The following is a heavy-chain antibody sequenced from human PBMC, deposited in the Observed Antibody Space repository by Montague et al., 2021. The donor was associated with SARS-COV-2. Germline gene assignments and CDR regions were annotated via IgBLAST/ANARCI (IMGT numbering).Heavy chain of an antibody. CDR1: GYSISSGYY. CDR2: IIEPVGAA. Sequence: ETLSLTCTVSGYSISSGYYRGWIRQPPGKGLEWVSGIIEPVGAALYADSVKGRFTILRDRSTDKLYLQMNSLRAEDTALYYWVKDYCYCNTVCSGVFFDDWGQGFLVTVSS. D-gene: IGHD2/OR15-2a*01. J-gene: IGHJ4*02. V-gene: IGHV3-23*01. CDR3: VKDYCYCNTVCSGVFFDD.